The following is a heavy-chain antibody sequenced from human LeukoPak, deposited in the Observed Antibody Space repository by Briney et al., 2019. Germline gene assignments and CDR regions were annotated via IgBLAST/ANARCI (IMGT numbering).Heavy chain of an antibody. J-gene: IGHJ6*03. CDR2: INPNSGGT. D-gene: IGHD6-13*01. CDR1: GYTFTGYY. CDR3: AKSKLRAAGTIDHYYYYYMDV. Sequence: ASVKVSCRASGYTFTGYYMHWVRQAPGQGLEWMGWINPNSGGTNIAHKFQGRVTMTRDMSTTTAYMELSRLRSDDTAVYYCAKSKLRAAGTIDHYYYYYMDVWGKGTTVTVSS. V-gene: IGHV1-2*07.